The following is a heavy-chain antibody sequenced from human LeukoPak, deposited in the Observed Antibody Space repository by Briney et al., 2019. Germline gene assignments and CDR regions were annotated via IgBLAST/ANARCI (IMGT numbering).Heavy chain of an antibody. CDR3: ARDRSSVYYFDY. J-gene: IGHJ4*02. Sequence: GGSLRLSCAASGFTFSSYAMSWVRQAPGKGLEWVSAISGSGGSKYYADSVKGRFTISRDNSKNTLYLQMNSLRAEDTAVYYCARDRSSVYYFDYWGQGTLVTVSS. CDR2: ISGSGGSK. V-gene: IGHV3-23*01. D-gene: IGHD6-19*01. CDR1: GFTFSSYA.